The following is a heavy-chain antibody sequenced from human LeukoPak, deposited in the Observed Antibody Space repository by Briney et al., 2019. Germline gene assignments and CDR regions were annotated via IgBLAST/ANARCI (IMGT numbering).Heavy chain of an antibody. Sequence: GGSLRLSCAASGFTFSSYEMNWVRQAPGKGLEWVSYISSSGSTIYYADSVKGRFTISRDNAKNSLYLQMNSPRAEDTAVYYCAREPYSSGWYPHFDYWGQGTLVTVSS. D-gene: IGHD6-19*01. CDR2: ISSSGSTI. CDR3: AREPYSSGWYPHFDY. CDR1: GFTFSSYE. J-gene: IGHJ4*02. V-gene: IGHV3-48*03.